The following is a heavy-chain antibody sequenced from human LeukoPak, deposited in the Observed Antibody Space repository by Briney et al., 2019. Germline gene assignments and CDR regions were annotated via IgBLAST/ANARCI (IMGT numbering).Heavy chain of an antibody. CDR2: IDPSDSYT. Sequence: GESLKISCKGSGYSFTSYWTSWVRQMPGKGLEWMGRIDPSDSYTNYSPSFQGHVTISADKSISTAYLQWSSLKASDTAMYYCAREEGTAMVSYFDYWGQGTLVTVSS. CDR3: AREEGTAMVSYFDY. V-gene: IGHV5-10-1*01. CDR1: GYSFTSYW. J-gene: IGHJ4*02. D-gene: IGHD5-18*01.